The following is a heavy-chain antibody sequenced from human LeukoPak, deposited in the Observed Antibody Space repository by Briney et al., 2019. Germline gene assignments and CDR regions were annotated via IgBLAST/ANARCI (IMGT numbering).Heavy chain of an antibody. CDR2: IYYSGST. V-gene: IGHV4-39*07. Sequence: SETLSLTCTVSGGSISSSSYYWGWIRQPPGKGLEWIGSIYYSGSTYYNPSLKSRVTISVDTSKNQFSLKLSSVTAADTAVYYCASFSYYDSSGYRPWGQGTLVTVSS. D-gene: IGHD3-22*01. CDR3: ASFSYYDSSGYRP. J-gene: IGHJ5*02. CDR1: GGSISSSSYY.